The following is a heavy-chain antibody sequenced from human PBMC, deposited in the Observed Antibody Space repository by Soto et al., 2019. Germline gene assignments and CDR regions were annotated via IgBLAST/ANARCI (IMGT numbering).Heavy chain of an antibody. J-gene: IGHJ4*02. CDR2: IKEDGSEI. CDR1: GFTFSRYG. V-gene: IGHV3-7*01. CDR3: ASSLL. Sequence: EVQMVESGGGLVQPGGSLRLSCAASGFTFSRYGRSWVRQAPGKGLEGVANIKEDGSEINYWDSVKGRFTISRDNAKNSLYLQMNSLRVEDTAVYYCASSLLRGQGTLVTVSS.